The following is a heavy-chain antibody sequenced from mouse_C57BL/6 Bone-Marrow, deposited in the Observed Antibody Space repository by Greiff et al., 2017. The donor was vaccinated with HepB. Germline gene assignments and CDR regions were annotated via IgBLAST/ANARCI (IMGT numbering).Heavy chain of an antibody. Sequence: DVHLVESGPGLVKPSQSLSLTCSVTGYSITSGYYWNWIRQFPGNKLEWMGYISYDGSNNYNPSLKNRISITRDTSKNQFFLKLNSVTTEDTATYYCARDRYYCNYSWYFDVWGTGTTVTVSS. J-gene: IGHJ1*03. CDR3: ARDRYYCNYSWYFDV. V-gene: IGHV3-6*01. D-gene: IGHD2-1*01. CDR1: GYSITSGYY. CDR2: ISYDGSN.